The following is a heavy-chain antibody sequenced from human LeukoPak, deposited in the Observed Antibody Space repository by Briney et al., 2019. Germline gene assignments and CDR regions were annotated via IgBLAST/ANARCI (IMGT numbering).Heavy chain of an antibody. D-gene: IGHD6-19*01. CDR3: ARTRYSSGWYDY. V-gene: IGHV5-51*01. Sequence: KRGESLKISCKGSGYSFTTYWIGWVRQMPGKGLEWMGIIYPGDSDTRYSPSFQGQVTISADKSITTAYLQWSSLKASDAAMYYCARTRYSSGWYDYWGQGTQVTVSS. J-gene: IGHJ4*02. CDR2: IYPGDSDT. CDR1: GYSFTTYW.